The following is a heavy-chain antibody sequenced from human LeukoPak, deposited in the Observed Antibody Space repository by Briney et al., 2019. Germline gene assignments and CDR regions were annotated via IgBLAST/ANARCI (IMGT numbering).Heavy chain of an antibody. CDR1: GFTFSSYA. J-gene: IGHJ4*02. Sequence: GWSLRLSCAASGFTFSSYAMSWVRQAPGKGLEWGSAISGSGGTKYYADSVNGRFTISRDNSKNTLYLQMNSLTAEDTALYYCAQVMGVRGAPSDYWGQGTLVTVSS. V-gene: IGHV3-23*01. CDR3: AQVMGVRGAPSDY. CDR2: ISGSGGTK. D-gene: IGHD3-10*01.